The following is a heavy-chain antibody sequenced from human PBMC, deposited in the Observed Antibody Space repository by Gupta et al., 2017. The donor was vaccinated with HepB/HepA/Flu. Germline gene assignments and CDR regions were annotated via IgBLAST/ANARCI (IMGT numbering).Heavy chain of an antibody. CDR2: ISYDGSNK. CDR3: AKARVRRFLEWFHPSLDY. D-gene: IGHD3-3*01. J-gene: IGHJ4*02. Sequence: QVQLVESGGGVVQPGRSLRLSCAASGFTFSSYGMHWVRQAPGKGLEWVAVISYDGSNKYYADSVKGRVTISRDNSKNTLYLQMNSLRAEDTAVYYCAKARVRRFLEWFHPSLDYWGQGTLVTVSS. V-gene: IGHV3-30*18. CDR1: GFTFSSYG.